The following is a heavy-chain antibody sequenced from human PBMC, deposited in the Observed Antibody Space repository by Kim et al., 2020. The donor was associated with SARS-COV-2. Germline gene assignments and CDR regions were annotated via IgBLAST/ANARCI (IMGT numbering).Heavy chain of an antibody. Sequence: SETLSLTCTVSGGSISSGSYYWSWIRQPAGKGLEWIGRIYTSGSTNYNPSLKSRVTISVDTSKNQFSLKLSSVTAADTAVYYCARDPIAVAGTNWFDPWGEGTLVTVSP. CDR3: ARDPIAVAGTNWFDP. J-gene: IGHJ5*02. CDR1: GGSISSGSYY. D-gene: IGHD6-19*01. V-gene: IGHV4-61*02. CDR2: IYTSGST.